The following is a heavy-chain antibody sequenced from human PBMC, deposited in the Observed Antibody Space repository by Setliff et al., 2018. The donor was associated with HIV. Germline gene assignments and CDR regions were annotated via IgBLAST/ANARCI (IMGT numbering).Heavy chain of an antibody. CDR1: AFTFSDFW. V-gene: IGHV3-7*02. CDR3: ARPGAWFGDTLDI. D-gene: IGHD3-10*01. J-gene: IGHJ3*02. CDR2: IKQDGSEK. Sequence: GESLRLSCAASAFTFSDFWMSWVRQAPGKGLEWVANIKQDGSEKKYVDSVKGRFTISRDNAKNSLYLQMDSLRAEDTAVYYCARPGAWFGDTLDIWGQGTMVTVSS.